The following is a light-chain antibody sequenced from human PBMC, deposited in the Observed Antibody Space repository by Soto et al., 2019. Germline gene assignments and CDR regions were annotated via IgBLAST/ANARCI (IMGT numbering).Light chain of an antibody. Sequence: DVVLTQSPLSLPVTLGQPASISCRSSHRLVYSDGNIYLNWFQQRPGHSPRRLIYKVYNRDSGVPDRFSGSGSGTDFTLRISRVESEDVGVYYYCMQVTYWPFAFGPWTKVDVK. J-gene: IGKJ3*01. CDR1: HRLVYSDGNIY. CDR2: KVY. CDR3: MQVTYWPFA. V-gene: IGKV2-30*01.